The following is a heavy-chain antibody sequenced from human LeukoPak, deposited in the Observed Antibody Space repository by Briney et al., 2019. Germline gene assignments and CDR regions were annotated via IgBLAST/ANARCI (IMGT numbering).Heavy chain of an antibody. J-gene: IGHJ4*02. D-gene: IGHD3-22*01. CDR2: IYPGDYDT. CDR3: ARQFRDSSGYYSYYFDY. V-gene: IGHV5-51*01. Sequence: GESLKISGTGSGYSFTTYWIGWVRQMRGRGLEWMGIIYPGDYDTRYSPSFQGQVIISADKSTSTAYLQWSSLKASDTAMYYCARQFRDSSGYYSYYFDYWGQGTLVTVSS. CDR1: GYSFTTYW.